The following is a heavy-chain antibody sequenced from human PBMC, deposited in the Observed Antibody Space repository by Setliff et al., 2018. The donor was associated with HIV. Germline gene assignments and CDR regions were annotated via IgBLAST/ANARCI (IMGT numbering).Heavy chain of an antibody. CDR2: INTYNGNI. Sequence: ASVKVSCKASGYTFTTYGFSWVRQAPGQGLEWMGWINTYNGNINYSQKFQGRVTMTTDTSTSTAYMELRSLRSDDTAVYYCARTVASIAAADTSWWFDPWGQGTLVTVSS. CDR1: GYTFTTYG. V-gene: IGHV1-18*01. J-gene: IGHJ5*02. D-gene: IGHD6-13*01. CDR3: ARTVASIAAADTSWWFDP.